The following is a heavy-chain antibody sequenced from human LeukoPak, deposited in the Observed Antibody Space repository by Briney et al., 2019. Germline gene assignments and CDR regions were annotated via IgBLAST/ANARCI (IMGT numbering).Heavy chain of an antibody. CDR1: RFTSDDFG. V-gene: IGHV3-43*02. CDR3: AKETDN. CDR2: ISADGTST. J-gene: IGHJ4*02. Sequence: PGGSPRLSCATSRFTSDDFGIHWVRQAPGKGLEWVCFISADGTSTFYADSVRGRFTISRDNSKNSLYLQMNSLRTEDTAFYYCAKETDNWGQGTLVTVSS.